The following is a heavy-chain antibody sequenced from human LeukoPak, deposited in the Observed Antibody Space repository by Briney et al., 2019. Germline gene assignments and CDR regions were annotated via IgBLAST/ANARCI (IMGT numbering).Heavy chain of an antibody. CDR3: ARVSRIVGATRYPDY. J-gene: IGHJ4*02. CDR2: IIPIFGTA. D-gene: IGHD1-26*01. V-gene: IGHV1-69*06. Sequence: SVMVSCKASGGTFSSYAISWVRQAPGQGLEWMGGIIPIFGTANYAQKFQGRVTITADKSTSTAYMELSSLRSEDTAVYYCARVSRIVGATRYPDYWGQGTLVTVCS. CDR1: GGTFSSYA.